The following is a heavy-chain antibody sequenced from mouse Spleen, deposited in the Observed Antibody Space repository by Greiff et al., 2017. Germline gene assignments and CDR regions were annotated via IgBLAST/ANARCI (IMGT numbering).Heavy chain of an antibody. CDR1: GYSFTSYY. Sequence: QVQLQQSGPELVKPGASVKISCKASGYSFTSYYIHWVKQRPGQGLEWIGWIYPGSGNTKYNEKFKGKATLTADTSSSTAYMQLSSLTSEDSAVYYCARCLLDWYFDVWGAGTTVTVSS. D-gene: IGHD2-1*01. V-gene: IGHV1-66*01. J-gene: IGHJ1*01. CDR2: IYPGSGNT. CDR3: ARCLLDWYFDV.